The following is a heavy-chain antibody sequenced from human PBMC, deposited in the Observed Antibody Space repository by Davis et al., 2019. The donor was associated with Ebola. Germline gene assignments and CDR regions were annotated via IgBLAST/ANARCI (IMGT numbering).Heavy chain of an antibody. J-gene: IGHJ6*02. V-gene: IGHV4-34*01. CDR2: INHSGST. CDR1: GGSFSGYY. CDR3: ARERPGAAAGNYYYYYGMDV. D-gene: IGHD6-13*01. Sequence: MPSETLSLTCAVYGGSFSGYYWSWIRRPPGRGLEWIGEINHSGSTNYNPSLKSRVTISVDTSKNQFSLKLSSVTAADTAVYHCARERPGAAAGNYYYYYGMDVWGQGTTVTVSS.